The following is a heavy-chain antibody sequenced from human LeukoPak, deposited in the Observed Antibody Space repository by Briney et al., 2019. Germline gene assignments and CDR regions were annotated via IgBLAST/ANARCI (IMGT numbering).Heavy chain of an antibody. J-gene: IGHJ4*02. CDR1: GFTFRSYA. CDR2: ISGSGTST. Sequence: GSLRLSCAASGFTFRSYAMSWVRQAPGKGLEWVLAISGSGTSTYYADSVKGRFTISRDNSKNTLYLQMNSLRAEDTAVYYCEGTYYYDSSDDYWGQGTLVTVSS. D-gene: IGHD3-22*01. CDR3: EGTYYYDSSDDY. V-gene: IGHV3-23*01.